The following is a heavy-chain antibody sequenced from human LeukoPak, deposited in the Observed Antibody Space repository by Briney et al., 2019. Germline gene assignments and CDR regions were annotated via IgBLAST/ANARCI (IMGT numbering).Heavy chain of an antibody. J-gene: IGHJ4*02. CDR2: IIPIFGTA. V-gene: IGHV1-69*06. D-gene: IGHD3/OR15-3a*01. CDR1: GYTFTSYY. Sequence: SVKVSCKASGYTFTSYYMHWVRQAPGQGLEWMGGIIPIFGTANYAQKFQGRVTITADKSTSTAYMELSSLRSEDTAVYYCARGRGVTGYYTPFDYWGQGTLVTVSS. CDR3: ARGRGVTGYYTPFDY.